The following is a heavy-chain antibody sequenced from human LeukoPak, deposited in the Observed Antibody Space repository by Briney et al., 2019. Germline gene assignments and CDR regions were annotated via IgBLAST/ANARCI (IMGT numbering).Heavy chain of an antibody. CDR1: GFTFSSYS. J-gene: IGHJ4*02. D-gene: IGHD3-3*01. CDR3: ARRSTIFGVVKIKYYFDY. CDR2: ISSSSSYI. V-gene: IGHV3-21*01. Sequence: GGSLRLSCAASGFTFSSYSMNWVRQAPGKGLEWVSSISSSSSYIYYADSVKGRFTISRDNAKNSLYLQMNSLRAEDTAVYYCARRSTIFGVVKIKYYFDYWGQGTLVTASS.